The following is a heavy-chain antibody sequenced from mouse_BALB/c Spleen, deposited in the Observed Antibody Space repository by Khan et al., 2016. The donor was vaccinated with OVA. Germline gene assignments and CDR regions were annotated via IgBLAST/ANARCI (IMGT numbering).Heavy chain of an antibody. Sequence: VQLQQSGAELARPGASVKMSCKTSGYTFTTYTLHWVKQRPGRSLEWIGYITPSNDYTIYNQTFKDKSTLTADKSSRTAYMQLSSLTSEDSAVYYSARARQHGLRGGVTYWGQGTLVTVSA. CDR3: ARARQHGLRGGVTY. CDR1: GYTFTTYT. V-gene: IGHV1-4*01. J-gene: IGHJ3*01. CDR2: ITPSNDYT. D-gene: IGHD3-2*01.